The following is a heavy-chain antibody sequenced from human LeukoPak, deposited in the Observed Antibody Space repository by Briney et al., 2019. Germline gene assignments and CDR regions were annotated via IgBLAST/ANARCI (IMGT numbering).Heavy chain of an antibody. CDR2: IYPADSDT. V-gene: IGHV5-51*01. Sequence: GESLKISCKASGYNFTSYWIGWVRQLPGRGLEWMGIIYPADSDTRYSPSFQDQVTVSADKSINTAYLQWSSLKASDTAIYYCARAGYSGYAVPQFDPWGQGTLVTVSS. CDR3: ARAGYSGYAVPQFDP. J-gene: IGHJ5*02. D-gene: IGHD5-12*01. CDR1: GYNFTSYW.